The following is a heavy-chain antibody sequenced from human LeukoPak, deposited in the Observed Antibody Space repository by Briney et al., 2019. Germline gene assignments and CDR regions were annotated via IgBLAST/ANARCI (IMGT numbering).Heavy chain of an antibody. V-gene: IGHV4-59*11. CDR3: ARRRSPVGATSLSAFDI. CDR1: GGSISSHY. D-gene: IGHD1-26*01. Sequence: SETLSPTCTVSGGSISSHYWSWFRKPPGKGLQWIGYIYYSGSTNYNPSLKSRVTISVDTSKNQFSLKLSSVTAADTAAYYCARRRSPVGATSLSAFDIWGQGTMVTVSS. J-gene: IGHJ3*02. CDR2: IYYSGST.